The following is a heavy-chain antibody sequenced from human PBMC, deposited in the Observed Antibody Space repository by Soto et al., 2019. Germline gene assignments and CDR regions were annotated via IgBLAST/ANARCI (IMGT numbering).Heavy chain of an antibody. CDR2: INHSGST. J-gene: IGHJ4*02. Sequence: SETLSLTCAVYGGSFSGYYWSWVRQPPGKGLEWIGEINHSGSTNYNPSLKSRVNISVDTSKNQFSQKLRSVTAADTAVYYCARLIGVRYFDYWGQGTLVTVSS. D-gene: IGHD7-27*01. V-gene: IGHV4-34*01. CDR1: GGSFSGYY. CDR3: ARLIGVRYFDY.